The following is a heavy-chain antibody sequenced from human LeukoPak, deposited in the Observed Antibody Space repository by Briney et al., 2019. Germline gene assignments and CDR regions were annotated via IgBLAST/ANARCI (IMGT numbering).Heavy chain of an antibody. D-gene: IGHD2-15*01. CDR2: ISWNSGSI. J-gene: IGHJ5*02. CDR1: GFTFDDYA. CDR3: AKCPLSAPSPSGGSSFRQLELSWFDP. Sequence: PGGSLRLSCAASGFTFDDYAMHWVRQAPGKGLEWVSGISWNSGSIGYADSVKGRFTISRDNAKNSLYLQMNSLRAEDTALYYCAKCPLSAPSPSGGSSFRQLELSWFDPWGQGTLVTVSS. V-gene: IGHV3-9*01.